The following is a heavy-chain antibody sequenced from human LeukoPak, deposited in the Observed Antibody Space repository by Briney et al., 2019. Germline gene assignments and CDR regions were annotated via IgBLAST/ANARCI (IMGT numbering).Heavy chain of an antibody. CDR1: GYSFTSYW. J-gene: IGHJ4*02. CDR3: ARQGYYYGSGSYYYFDY. Sequence: GESLRISCKGSGYSFTSYWISWVRQMPGKGLEWMGRIDPTDSYTDYSPSFQGHVTISADKSISPAYLQWSSLKASDTAMFYCARQGYYYGSGSYYYFDYWGQGTLITVSS. D-gene: IGHD3-10*01. CDR2: IDPTDSYT. V-gene: IGHV5-10-1*01.